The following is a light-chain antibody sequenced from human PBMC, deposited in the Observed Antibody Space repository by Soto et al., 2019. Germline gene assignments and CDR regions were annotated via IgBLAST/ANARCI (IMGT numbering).Light chain of an antibody. V-gene: IGKV3-15*01. CDR3: QQYDNWPLT. J-gene: IGKJ4*01. CDR1: QRVSND. CDR2: GAS. Sequence: IVMTQSPATLSVSPGDRATLSCRASQRVSNDFAWYQQKPDQAPRLLMYGASTRATDIPARFSGSGSGTEFTLTISSLQSEDFAVYYCQQYDNWPLTLGGGTKVDI.